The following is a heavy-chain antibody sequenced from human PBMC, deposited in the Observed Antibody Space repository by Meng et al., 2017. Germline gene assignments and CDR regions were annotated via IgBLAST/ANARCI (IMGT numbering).Heavy chain of an antibody. D-gene: IGHD2-8*01. CDR1: GYTFTGYY. CDR2: INPNRGGK. Sequence: ASVKVSCKASGYTFTGYYMPWVRQAPGQGLEWMGRINPNRGGKNYAQKFQGRVTMTRDTSISTAYMELSRLRSDDTAVYYCATGHPGYCTNGVCYTGYFDYWGQGTLVTVSS. J-gene: IGHJ4*02. CDR3: ATGHPGYCTNGVCYTGYFDY. V-gene: IGHV1-2*06.